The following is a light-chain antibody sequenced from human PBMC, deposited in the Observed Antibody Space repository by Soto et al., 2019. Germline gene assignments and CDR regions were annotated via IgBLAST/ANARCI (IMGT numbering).Light chain of an antibody. Sequence: QSVLTQPASVSGSPGQSITISCTGTSSDVGAYNSVSWYQQHPGKAPKVMIYEVSNRPSGVSNRFSGSKSGNTASLTISGLQAEDEADYYCSSYAGTLSLIFGGGTKVTVL. CDR1: SSDVGAYNS. CDR3: SSYAGTLSLI. J-gene: IGLJ2*01. CDR2: EVS. V-gene: IGLV2-14*01.